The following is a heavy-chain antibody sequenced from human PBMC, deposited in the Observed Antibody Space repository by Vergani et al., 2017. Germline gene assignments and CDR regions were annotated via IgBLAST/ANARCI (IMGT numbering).Heavy chain of an antibody. CDR1: GGSFSGYY. CDR3: ARGGRQWLGRTYFDY. Sequence: QVQLQQWGAGLLKPSETLSLTCAVYGGSFSGYYWSWIRQPPGKVLEWIGEINHSGSTNYNPSLKSRVTISVDTSKNQFSLKLSSVTAADTAVYYCARGGRQWLGRTYFDYWGQGTLVTVSS. CDR2: INHSGST. D-gene: IGHD6-19*01. V-gene: IGHV4-34*01. J-gene: IGHJ4*02.